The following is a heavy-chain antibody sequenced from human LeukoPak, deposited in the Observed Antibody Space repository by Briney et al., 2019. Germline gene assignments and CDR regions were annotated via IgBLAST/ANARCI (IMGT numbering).Heavy chain of an antibody. CDR3: AGSIAVAVDFDY. V-gene: IGHV1-69*06. D-gene: IGHD6-19*01. J-gene: IGHJ4*02. CDR2: IIPIFGTA. CDR1: GGTFSSYA. Sequence: SVKVSCKASGGTFSSYAISWVRQAPGQGLEWMGGIIPIFGTANYAQKFQGRVTITADKSTSTAYMELSSLRSEDTAVYYCAGSIAVAVDFDYWGQGTLVTVSS.